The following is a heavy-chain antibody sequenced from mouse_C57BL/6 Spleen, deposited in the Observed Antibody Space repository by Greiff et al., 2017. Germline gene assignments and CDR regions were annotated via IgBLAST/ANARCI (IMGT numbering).Heavy chain of an antibody. J-gene: IGHJ4*01. Sequence: QVQLQQPGAELVKPGASVKLSCKASGYTFTSYWMHWVKQRPGQGLEWIGMIHPTRGSTNYNEKFKSKATLTVDKSSSTAYMQLSSLTSEDSAVYYCAQVADYYAMDYWGQGTSVTVSS. CDR2: IHPTRGST. CDR1: GYTFTSYW. V-gene: IGHV1-64*01. CDR3: AQVADYYAMDY. D-gene: IGHD1-1*02.